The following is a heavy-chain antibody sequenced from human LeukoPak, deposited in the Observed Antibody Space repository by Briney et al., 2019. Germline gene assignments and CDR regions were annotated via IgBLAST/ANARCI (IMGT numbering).Heavy chain of an antibody. Sequence: GRSLRLSCAASGFTFGSYGMHWVRQAPGKGLEWVALIWYDGNNKECADSVKGRFTISRDNSKNTLFLQTNSLRAEDTAVYYCARDRGNGAVAGTGFDYWGQGTLVTVFS. D-gene: IGHD6-19*01. J-gene: IGHJ4*02. CDR1: GFTFGSYG. V-gene: IGHV3-33*01. CDR3: ARDRGNGAVAGTGFDY. CDR2: IWYDGNNK.